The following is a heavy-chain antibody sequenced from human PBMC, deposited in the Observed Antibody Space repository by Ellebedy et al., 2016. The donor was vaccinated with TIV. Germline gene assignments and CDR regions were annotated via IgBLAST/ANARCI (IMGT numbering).Heavy chain of an antibody. CDR2: ISGSGGST. CDR3: ARERGLRFGELLPFDY. J-gene: IGHJ4*02. D-gene: IGHD3-10*01. CDR1: GFTFSSYA. Sequence: GESLKISXAASGFTFSSYAMSWVRQAPGKGLEWVSAISGSGGSTYYADSVKGRFTISRDNSKNTLYLQMSSLRAEDTAVYYCARERGLRFGELLPFDYWGQGTLVTVSS. V-gene: IGHV3-23*01.